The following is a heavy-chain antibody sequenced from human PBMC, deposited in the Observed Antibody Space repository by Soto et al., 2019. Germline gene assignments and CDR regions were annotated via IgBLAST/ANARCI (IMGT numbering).Heavy chain of an antibody. D-gene: IGHD4-17*01. CDR1: GGSVSSGSYY. CDR2: IYYSGST. V-gene: IGHV4-61*01. CDR3: ARNYGEFDY. J-gene: IGHJ4*02. Sequence: SETLSLTCTVSGGSVSSGSYYWSWIRQPPGKGLEWIGYIYYSGSTNYNPSLKSRVTISVDTSKNQFSLKLSSVTAADTAVYYCARNYGEFDYWGQGTLVTV.